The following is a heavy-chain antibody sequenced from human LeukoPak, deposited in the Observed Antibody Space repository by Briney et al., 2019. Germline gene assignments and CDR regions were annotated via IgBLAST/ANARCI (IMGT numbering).Heavy chain of an antibody. CDR1: GGSIGSYY. J-gene: IGHJ4*02. Sequence: PSETLSLTCTVSGGSIGSYYWSWTRQPPGKGLEWIGYIYYSGSTNYNPSLKSRVTISVDTSKNQFSLKLSSVTAADTAVYYCARGDYYDSSGYYYADYWGQGTLVTVSS. CDR3: ARGDYYDSSGYYYADY. V-gene: IGHV4-59*01. D-gene: IGHD3-22*01. CDR2: IYYSGST.